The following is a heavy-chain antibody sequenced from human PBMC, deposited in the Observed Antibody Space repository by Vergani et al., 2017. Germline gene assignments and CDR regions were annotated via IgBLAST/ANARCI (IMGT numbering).Heavy chain of an antibody. V-gene: IGHV1-2*02. CDR1: GYTFTGYY. CDR2: INPNSGGT. Sequence: QVQLVQSGAEVKKPGASVKVSCKASGYTFTGYYMHWVRQAPGQGLEWMGWINPNSGGTNYAQKFQGRVTMTRDTSISTAYMELCRLRSDDTAVYYCARGRGVGIAAAATGYWGQGTLVTVSA. CDR3: ARGRGVGIAAAATGY. J-gene: IGHJ4*02. D-gene: IGHD6-13*01.